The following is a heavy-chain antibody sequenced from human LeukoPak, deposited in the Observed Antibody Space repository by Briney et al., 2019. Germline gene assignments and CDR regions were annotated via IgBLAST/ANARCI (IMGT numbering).Heavy chain of an antibody. CDR1: GDSVSSDSYY. V-gene: IGHV4-61*01. CDR2: IYYSGTT. CDR3: AKGGSTNFYYGDV. D-gene: IGHD2/OR15-2a*01. J-gene: IGHJ6*02. Sequence: SETLSLTCTVSGDSVSSDSYYWSWIRQPPGKGLEWIGYIYYSGTTKQNPSLKSRVTLSVDTSKNQLYLKLSSVTAADTAVYYCAKGGSTNFYYGDVWGQGTTVTVSS.